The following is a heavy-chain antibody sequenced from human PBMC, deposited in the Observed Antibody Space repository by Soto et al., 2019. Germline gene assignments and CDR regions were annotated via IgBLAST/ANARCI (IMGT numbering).Heavy chain of an antibody. V-gene: IGHV4-4*07. Sequence: PSETLSLTCTVSGGSISSYYWSWIRQPAGKGLEWIGRIYTSGSTSYNPSLKSRVTMSVDTSKNQFSLKLSSVTAADTAVYYCARDLLRAVVPAAMGWFDPWGQGTLVTVSS. CDR3: ARDLLRAVVPAAMGWFDP. CDR2: IYTSGST. CDR1: GGSISSYY. D-gene: IGHD2-2*01. J-gene: IGHJ5*02.